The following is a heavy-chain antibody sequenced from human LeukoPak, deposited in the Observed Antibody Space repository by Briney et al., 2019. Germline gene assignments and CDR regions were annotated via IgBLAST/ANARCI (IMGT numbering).Heavy chain of an antibody. CDR2: IRFDGSNK. J-gene: IGHJ4*02. D-gene: IGHD6-19*01. CDR1: GFTFSSYE. V-gene: IGHV3-30*02. Sequence: PGGSLRLSCAISGFTFSSYEMNWVRQAPGKGLEWVAFIRFDGSNKYYADSVKGRFTISRDNSKNTLYLQMNSLRAEDTAVYYCAKSIPTIAVAVSTRQWGQGTLVTVSS. CDR3: AKSIPTIAVAVSTRQ.